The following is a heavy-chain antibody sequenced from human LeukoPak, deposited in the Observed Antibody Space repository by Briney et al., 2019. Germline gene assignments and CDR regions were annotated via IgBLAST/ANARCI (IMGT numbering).Heavy chain of an antibody. CDR1: GGSISIYY. V-gene: IGHV4-59*01. J-gene: IGHJ3*02. D-gene: IGHD6-19*01. CDR3: ARYGVPVAGSPIGAFDI. Sequence: PSETLSLTCTVCGGSISIYYWSWIRQPPGEGLEWIGYIYYSGSTNYNPSLKSRVTISVDTSKNQFSLKLSSVTAADTAVYYCARYGVPVAGSPIGAFDIWGQGTMVSVSS. CDR2: IYYSGST.